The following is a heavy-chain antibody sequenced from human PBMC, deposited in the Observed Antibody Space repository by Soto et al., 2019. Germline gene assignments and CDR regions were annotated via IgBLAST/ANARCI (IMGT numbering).Heavy chain of an antibody. D-gene: IGHD2-2*01. CDR1: GGSISSSNW. J-gene: IGHJ4*02. V-gene: IGHV4-4*02. CDR2: IFHSGST. CDR3: ARVVVVPAAKTLDY. Sequence: SETLSLTCTVSGGSISSSNWWSWVRQPPGKGLEWIGEIFHSGSTNYNPSLKSRVTISVDKSKSQFSLRLSSVTAADTAVYFCARVVVVPAAKTLDYWGQGTLVTVSS.